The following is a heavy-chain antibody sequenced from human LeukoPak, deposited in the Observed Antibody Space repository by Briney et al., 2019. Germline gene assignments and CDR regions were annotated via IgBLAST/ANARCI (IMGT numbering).Heavy chain of an antibody. Sequence: PGGSLRLSCAASGFTFSSYSMNWVRQAPGKGLEWVSSISSSSSYIYYADSVKGRFTISRDNAKNSLYLQMNSLRAEDTAVYYCARDSEMATTIYYFDYWGQGTLVTVSS. J-gene: IGHJ4*02. V-gene: IGHV3-21*01. CDR2: ISSSSSYI. CDR1: GFTFSSYS. D-gene: IGHD5-24*01. CDR3: ARDSEMATTIYYFDY.